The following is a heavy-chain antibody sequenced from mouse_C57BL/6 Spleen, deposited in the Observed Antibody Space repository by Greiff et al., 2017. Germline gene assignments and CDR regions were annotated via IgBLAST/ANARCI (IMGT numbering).Heavy chain of an antibody. D-gene: IGHD2-5*01. Sequence: EVQLVESGGGLVQPKGSLKLSCAASGFSFNTYAMNWVRQAPGKGLEWVARIRSKSNNYATYYADSVKDRFTISRDDSESMLYLQMNNLKTEDTAMYYCVRPAYYSNLWFAYWGQGTLVTVSA. V-gene: IGHV10-1*01. CDR1: GFSFNTYA. CDR2: IRSKSNNYAT. CDR3: VRPAYYSNLWFAY. J-gene: IGHJ3*01.